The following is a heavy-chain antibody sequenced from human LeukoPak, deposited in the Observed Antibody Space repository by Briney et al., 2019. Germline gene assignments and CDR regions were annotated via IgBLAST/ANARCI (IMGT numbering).Heavy chain of an antibody. D-gene: IGHD3-10*01. Sequence: SQTLSLTCTVSGGSISSGGYYWSWIRQHPGQGLEWIGYIYYSGSTYYNPSLKRRVTISVDTSKNQFYLKLSSVTAADTAVHYCAREETYYYGSGSYYKALDAFDIWGQGTMVTVSS. CDR2: IYYSGST. CDR3: AREETYYYGSGSYYKALDAFDI. J-gene: IGHJ3*02. V-gene: IGHV4-31*03. CDR1: GGSISSGGYY.